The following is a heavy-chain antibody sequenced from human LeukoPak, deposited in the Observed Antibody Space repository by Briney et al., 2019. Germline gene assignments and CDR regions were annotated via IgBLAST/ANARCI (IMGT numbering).Heavy chain of an antibody. J-gene: IGHJ3*02. D-gene: IGHD3-22*01. CDR1: GGSISSYY. V-gene: IGHV4-59*01. Sequence: SETLPLTCTVSGGSISSYYWSWIRQPPGKGLEWIGYIYYSGSTNYNPSLKSRVTISVDTSKNQFSLKLSSVTAADTAVYYCARNGYYDSSGYFADAFDIWGQGTMVTVSS. CDR3: ARNGYYDSSGYFADAFDI. CDR2: IYYSGST.